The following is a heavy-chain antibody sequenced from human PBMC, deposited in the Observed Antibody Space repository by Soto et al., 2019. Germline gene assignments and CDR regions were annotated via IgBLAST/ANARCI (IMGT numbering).Heavy chain of an antibody. V-gene: IGHV3-30-3*01. CDR2: ISYDGSNK. CDR3: ARVQRRVATIDGFDP. J-gene: IGHJ5*02. Sequence: QVQLVESGGGVVQPGRSLRLSCAASGFTFSSYAMHWVRQAPGKGLEWVAVISYDGSNKYYADSVKGRFTISRDNSKNTLYLEMNSLRAEDTAVYYCARVQRRVATIDGFDPWGQGTLVTVSS. CDR1: GFTFSSYA. D-gene: IGHD5-12*01.